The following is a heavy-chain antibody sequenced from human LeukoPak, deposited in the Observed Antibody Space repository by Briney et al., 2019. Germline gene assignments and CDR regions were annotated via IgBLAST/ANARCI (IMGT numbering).Heavy chain of an antibody. J-gene: IGHJ3*02. CDR1: GYSFTSYW. CDR3: ARQKTYYYDSTAPHAFDI. D-gene: IGHD3-22*01. CDR2: IYPGDSDT. Sequence: GESLKISCKGSGYSFTSYWIGWVRQMPGKGLEWMGIIYPGDSDTRYSPSFQGRVTVSADKSISAAYLQWSSLKASDTATYYCARQKTYYYDSTAPHAFDIWGQGTMVTVSS. V-gene: IGHV5-51*01.